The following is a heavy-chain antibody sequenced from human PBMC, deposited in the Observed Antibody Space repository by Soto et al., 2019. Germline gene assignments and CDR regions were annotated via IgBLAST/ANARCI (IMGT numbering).Heavy chain of an antibody. V-gene: IGHV1-18*04. J-gene: IGHJ5*02. CDR1: GYTFTSYG. CDR3: ARDPHPGEAVAGNNWLDP. D-gene: IGHD6-19*01. CDR2: ISAYNGNT. Sequence: GASVKVSCKASGYTFTSYGISWVRQAPGQGLEWMGWISAYNGNTNYAQKLQGRVTMTTDTSTSTAYMELRSLRSDDTAVYYCARDPHPGEAVAGNNWLDPWGQGTLVTVSS.